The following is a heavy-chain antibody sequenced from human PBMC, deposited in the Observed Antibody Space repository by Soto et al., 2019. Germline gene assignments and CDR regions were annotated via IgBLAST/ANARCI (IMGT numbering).Heavy chain of an antibody. Sequence: PGGSLRLSCAASGCTFSSHAMHWVDQAPGKGLEWVAVGWYDGSKKYYGDSVKGRFTVARDDYKSTLSLQMNSLRVEDTALYYCARGPGYSRFDFDYWGQGTLVTVSS. CDR2: GWYDGSKK. J-gene: IGHJ4*02. CDR3: ARGPGYSRFDFDY. V-gene: IGHV3-33*01. D-gene: IGHD5-12*01. CDR1: GCTFSSHA.